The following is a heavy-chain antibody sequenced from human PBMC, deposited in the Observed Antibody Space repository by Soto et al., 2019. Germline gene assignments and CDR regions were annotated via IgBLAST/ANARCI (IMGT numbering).Heavy chain of an antibody. J-gene: IGHJ4*02. V-gene: IGHV3-9*01. CDR2: ISWNSGII. CDR3: AKDRTGGYDYFDY. CDR1: GFTFDDYA. D-gene: IGHD5-12*01. Sequence: EVQLVESGGGLVQPGRSLRLSCAASGFTFDDYAMHWVRQAPGKGLEWVSGISWNSGIIGYADSVKGRFTISRDNAKNSLYLQMNSLRAEDTALYYCAKDRTGGYDYFDYWGQGTLVTVSS.